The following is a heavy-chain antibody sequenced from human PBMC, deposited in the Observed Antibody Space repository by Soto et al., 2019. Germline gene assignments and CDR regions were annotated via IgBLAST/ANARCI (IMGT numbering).Heavy chain of an antibody. CDR2: FDPEDGET. J-gene: IGHJ4*02. Sequence: ASVKVSCKVSGYTLTELSMHWVRQAPGKGLEWMGGFDPEDGETIYAQKFQGRVTMTEDTSTDTAYMELSSLRSEDTAVYYCATDILLGSGSYQFGYWGQGTLVTVSS. V-gene: IGHV1-24*01. CDR1: GYTLTELS. CDR3: ATDILLGSGSYQFGY. D-gene: IGHD3-10*01.